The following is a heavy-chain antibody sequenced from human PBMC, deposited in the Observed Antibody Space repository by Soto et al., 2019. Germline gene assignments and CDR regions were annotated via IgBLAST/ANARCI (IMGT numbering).Heavy chain of an antibody. CDR2: MAYDGTSE. CDR1: GFTFSTST. D-gene: IGHD1-26*01. CDR3: ARFIVGAPDYYYYYGMDV. V-gene: IGHV3-30*04. Sequence: GGSLRLSCAASGFTFSTSTMYWVRQAPGKGPEWLAVMAYDGTSEYYADSVKGRFTISRDNSKNTLYLQMNSLRAEDTAVYYCARFIVGAPDYYYYYGMDVWGQGTTVTVSS. J-gene: IGHJ6*02.